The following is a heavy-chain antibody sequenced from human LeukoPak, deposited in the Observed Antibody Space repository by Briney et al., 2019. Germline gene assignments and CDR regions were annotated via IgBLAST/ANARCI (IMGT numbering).Heavy chain of an antibody. CDR2: ISAYNGNT. CDR1: GYTFTSYG. J-gene: IGHJ4*02. Sequence: ASVKVSCKASGYTFTSYGISWVRQAPGQGLEWTGWISAYNGNTNYAQKLQGRVTMTTDTSTSTAYMELRSLRSDDTAVYYCARDIVVVVAATAPFDYWGQGTLVTVSS. D-gene: IGHD2-15*01. CDR3: ARDIVVVVAATAPFDY. V-gene: IGHV1-18*01.